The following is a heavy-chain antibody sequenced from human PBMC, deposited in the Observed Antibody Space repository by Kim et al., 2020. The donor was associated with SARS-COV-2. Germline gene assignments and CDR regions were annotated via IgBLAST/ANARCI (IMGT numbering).Heavy chain of an antibody. CDR1: GYTFTSYA. V-gene: IGHV7-4-1*02. D-gene: IGHD1-1*01. CDR2: INTNTGNP. CDR3: AREIGGTYSYYYYGMDV. J-gene: IGHJ6*02. Sequence: ASVKVSCKASGYTFTSYAMNWVRQAPGQGLEWMGWINTNTGNPTYAQGFTGRFVFSLDTSVSTAYLQISSLKAEDTAVYYCAREIGGTYSYYYYGMDVWGQGTTDTVSS.